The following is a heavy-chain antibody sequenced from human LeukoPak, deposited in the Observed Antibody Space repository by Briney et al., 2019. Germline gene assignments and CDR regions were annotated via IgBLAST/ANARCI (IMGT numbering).Heavy chain of an antibody. CDR1: GYSFTSYW. V-gene: IGHV5-51*01. J-gene: IGHJ3*02. Sequence: GESLKISCKGSGYSFTSYWIGWVRQMPGKGLEWMGIIYPGDSDTRYSPSFQGQVTISADKSISTAYLQWSSLKASDTAMYYCARLGVLWFGELLYPNHAFDIWGQGTMVTVSS. CDR3: ARLGVLWFGELLYPNHAFDI. D-gene: IGHD3-10*01. CDR2: IYPGDSDT.